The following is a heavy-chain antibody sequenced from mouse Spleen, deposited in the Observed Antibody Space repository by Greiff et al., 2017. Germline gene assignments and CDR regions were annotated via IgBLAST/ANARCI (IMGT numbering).Heavy chain of an antibody. Sequence: QVQLKQPGAELVRPGSSVKLSCKASGYTFTSYWMHWVKQRPIQGLEWIGNIDPSDSETHYNQKFKDKATLTVDKSSSTAYMKLRRGTSEDCAVYECARLGDWYYDVWGAGTTVTVSS. CDR2: IDPSDSET. J-gene: IGHJ1*01. CDR3: ARLGDWYYDV. CDR1: GYTFTSYW. V-gene: IGHV1-52*01.